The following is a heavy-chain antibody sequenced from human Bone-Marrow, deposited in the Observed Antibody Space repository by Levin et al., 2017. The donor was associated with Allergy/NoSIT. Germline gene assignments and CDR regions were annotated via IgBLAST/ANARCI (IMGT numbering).Heavy chain of an antibody. CDR2: ISNNGDRV. CDR1: GFTISDYY. J-gene: IGHJ4*02. V-gene: IGHV3-11*01. Sequence: GGSLRLSCAASGFTISDYYMSWIRQAPGKGLEWISYISNNGDRVYYADSVKDRFTISRDNAKSSVDLQINDLRAEDTAVYYCARWSGWFLDHWGQGTLATVSS. D-gene: IGHD6-19*01. CDR3: ARWSGWFLDH.